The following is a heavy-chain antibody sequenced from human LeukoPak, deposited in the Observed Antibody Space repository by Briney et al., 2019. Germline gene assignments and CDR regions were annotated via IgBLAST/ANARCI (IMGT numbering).Heavy chain of an antibody. D-gene: IGHD5/OR15-5a*01. CDR2: INPDGSTI. CDR1: GFTFSNYW. J-gene: IGHJ4*02. Sequence: GGSLRLSCAASGFTFSNYWVHWVRQAPGKGLVWVSRINPDGSTINYADSVKGRFTISRDNAKNTLYLQMNSLRAEDTAVYYCATAAIYRFDYWGQGTLVTVSS. V-gene: IGHV3-74*01. CDR3: ATAAIYRFDY.